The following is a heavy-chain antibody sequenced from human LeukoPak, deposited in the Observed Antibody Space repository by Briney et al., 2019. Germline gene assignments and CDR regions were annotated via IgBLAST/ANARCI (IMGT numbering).Heavy chain of an antibody. Sequence: GGSLRLSCAASGFTFSSYAMSWVRQAPGKGLEWVSAISGSGGSTYYADSVKGRFTISRDNAKNSLYLQMNSLRAEDTAVYYCARVPYSSSSFDYYYYGMDVWGQGTTVTVSS. CDR3: ARVPYSSSSFDYYYYGMDV. V-gene: IGHV3-23*01. CDR2: ISGSGGST. D-gene: IGHD6-6*01. CDR1: GFTFSSYA. J-gene: IGHJ6*02.